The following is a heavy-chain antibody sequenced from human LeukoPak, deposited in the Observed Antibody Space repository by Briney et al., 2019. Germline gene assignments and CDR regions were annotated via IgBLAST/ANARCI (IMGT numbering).Heavy chain of an antibody. V-gene: IGHV3-23*01. Sequence: PGGSLRLACVASGFPVSETAMTWVRQAPGKGLEWLSVITRGGSPYYADSGKGRFTISRDNARNTVYLQLNSLRNEDTALYYCAKEHLKYANDNRGSFDYWGQGTLVTVSS. CDR2: ITRGGSP. CDR3: AKEHLKYANDNRGSFDY. J-gene: IGHJ4*02. CDR1: GFPVSETA. D-gene: IGHD3-22*01.